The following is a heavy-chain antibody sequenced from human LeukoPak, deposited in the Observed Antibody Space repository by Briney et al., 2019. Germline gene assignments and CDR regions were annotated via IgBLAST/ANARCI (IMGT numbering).Heavy chain of an antibody. CDR1: GGSISSSSYY. CDR2: IYYSGST. CDR3: ARRGYCSSTSCYEYWFDP. J-gene: IGHJ5*02. D-gene: IGHD2-2*01. V-gene: IGHV4-39*01. Sequence: SETLSLTCTVSGGSISSSSYYWGWIRQPPGKGLEWIGIIYYSGSTYYNPSLKSRLTISVDTSKNQFSLKLSSVTTTDTAVYYCARRGYCSSTSCYEYWFDPWGQGTLVTVSS.